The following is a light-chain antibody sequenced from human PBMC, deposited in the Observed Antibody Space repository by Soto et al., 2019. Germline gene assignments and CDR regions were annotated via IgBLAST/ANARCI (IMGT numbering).Light chain of an antibody. CDR2: AAS. Sequence: DIPLTQSPLSLSASVGDRVTITCRASQSISAYLNWYQQKPGKAPNLLIYAASSLQSGVPSRFSGSGSGTDFTLTISSLHPEDFATYYCQQSYSTPRTFGGGTKVEIK. CDR1: QSISAY. J-gene: IGKJ4*01. CDR3: QQSYSTPRT. V-gene: IGKV1-39*01.